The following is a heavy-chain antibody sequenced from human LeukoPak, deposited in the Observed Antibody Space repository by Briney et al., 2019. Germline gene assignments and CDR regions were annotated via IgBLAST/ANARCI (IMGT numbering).Heavy chain of an antibody. CDR1: GFTFSSYW. V-gene: IGHV3-21*01. Sequence: PGGSLRLSCAASGFTFSSYWMSWVRQAPGKGLEWVSSISSSGSYIYYADSVKGRFTISRDNAKNSLYLQMNSLRAEDTAVYYCARLILGYSYDIDSYYYYMDVWGKGTTVTVSS. CDR3: ARLILGYSYDIDSYYYYMDV. J-gene: IGHJ6*03. CDR2: ISSSGSYI. D-gene: IGHD5-18*01.